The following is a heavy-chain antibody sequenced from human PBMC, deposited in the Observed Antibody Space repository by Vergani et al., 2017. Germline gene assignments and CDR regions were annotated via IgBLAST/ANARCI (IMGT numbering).Heavy chain of an antibody. J-gene: IGHJ4*02. CDR3: AKDVTYNNDLPHFDS. CDR2: ISYDGDRR. D-gene: IGHD5-24*01. Sequence: VQLVESGGGLVPPGRSLRLSCAASGFSFGDYAMTWVRQDAGKGLEWVAMISYDGDRRDYGDFAKVRFTISRDSSKTVYLQMNSLRVEDTAMYFCAKDVTYNNDLPHFDSRGQGTLVTVSS. V-gene: IGHV3-30*04. CDR1: GFSFGDYA.